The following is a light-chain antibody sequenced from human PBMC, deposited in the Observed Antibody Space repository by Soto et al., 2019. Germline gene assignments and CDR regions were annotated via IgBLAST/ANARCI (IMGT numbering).Light chain of an antibody. CDR3: AAWDDSLNAYV. Sequence: QSVLTQPPSVSEAPRQRVTISCSGSSSNIGNNAVNWHQQLPGQAPKIVIYYDDLLTSGVSDRFSGSKSGISASLAISDLQSDDDADYYCAAWDDSLNAYVFGPGTKLTVL. CDR2: YDD. V-gene: IGLV1-36*01. CDR1: SSNIGNNA. J-gene: IGLJ1*01.